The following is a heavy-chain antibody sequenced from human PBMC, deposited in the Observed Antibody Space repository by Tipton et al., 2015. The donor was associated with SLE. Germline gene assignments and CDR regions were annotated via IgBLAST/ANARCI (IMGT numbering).Heavy chain of an antibody. CDR2: INHSGRI. J-gene: IGHJ6*03. CDR3: ARGVAIYWITYYDYYMDG. D-gene: IGHD2-2*03. CDR1: GESLSGHY. Sequence: TLSLTCTVYGESLSGHYWVWIRQPPGKGLEWIGDINHSGRIDYNPSLMSRVTISEATSKNQFPLTLTSVTAADTGVYYCARGVAIYWITYYDYYMDGWGKGTTVTVSS. V-gene: IGHV4-34*01.